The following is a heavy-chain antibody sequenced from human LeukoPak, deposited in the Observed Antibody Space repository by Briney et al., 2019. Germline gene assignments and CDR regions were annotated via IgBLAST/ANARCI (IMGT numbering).Heavy chain of an antibody. D-gene: IGHD2-15*01. CDR2: ISYDGSNK. CDR1: GFTFSSYA. V-gene: IGHV3-30-3*01. J-gene: IGHJ3*02. Sequence: GGSLRLSCAASGFTFSSYAMHWVRQAPGKGLEWVAVISYDGSNKYYADSVKGRFTISRDNSKNTLYLQMNSLRAEDTAVYYCARERRGGTGAFDIWGQGTLVTVSS. CDR3: ARERRGGTGAFDI.